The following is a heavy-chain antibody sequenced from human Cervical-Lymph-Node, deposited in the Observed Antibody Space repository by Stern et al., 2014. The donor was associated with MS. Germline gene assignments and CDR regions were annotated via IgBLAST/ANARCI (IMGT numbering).Heavy chain of an antibody. D-gene: IGHD4-17*01. Sequence: QVQLQESGPGLVRPSETLSLTCTASGDSVSSEDYYWSWIRQHQGKGLEWIGYIYYSGSTNYNPSLKSRVTISGDTSKNQFSLKLRSVTAADTAVYYCARGSTLTSIPIDCWGQGTLVTVSS. CDR3: ARGSTLTSIPIDC. CDR2: IYYSGST. V-gene: IGHV4-31*03. CDR1: GDSVSSEDYY. J-gene: IGHJ4*02.